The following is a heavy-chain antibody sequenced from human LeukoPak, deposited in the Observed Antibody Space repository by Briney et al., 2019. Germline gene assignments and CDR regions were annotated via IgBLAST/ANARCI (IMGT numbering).Heavy chain of an antibody. J-gene: IGHJ3*02. Sequence: ASVKVSCKASGYTFTSYDINWVRQATGQGLEWMGWMNPNSGNTGYAQKFQGRVTMTRNTSISTAYMELSSLRSEDTAVYYCARVETVDSSGYNRDDVFDIWGQGTMVTVSS. CDR3: ARVETVDSSGYNRDDVFDI. CDR2: MNPNSGNT. D-gene: IGHD3-22*01. V-gene: IGHV1-8*01. CDR1: GYTFTSYD.